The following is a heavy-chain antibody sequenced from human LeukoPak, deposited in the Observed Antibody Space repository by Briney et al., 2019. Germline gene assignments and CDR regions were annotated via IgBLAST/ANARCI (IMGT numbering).Heavy chain of an antibody. Sequence: VASVKVSCKASGGTFSSYAISWVRQAPGQGLEWMGWMNPNSGNTGYAQKFQGRVTMTRNTSISTAYMELSSLRSEDTAVYYCARGYCSGGSCYLFDYWGRGTLVTVSS. CDR1: GGTFSSYA. CDR2: MNPNSGNT. CDR3: ARGYCSGGSCYLFDY. V-gene: IGHV1-8*02. J-gene: IGHJ4*02. D-gene: IGHD2-15*01.